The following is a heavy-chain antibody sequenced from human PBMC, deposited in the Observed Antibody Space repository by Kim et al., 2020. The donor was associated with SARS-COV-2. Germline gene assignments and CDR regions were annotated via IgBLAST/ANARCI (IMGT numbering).Heavy chain of an antibody. D-gene: IGHD2-15*01. V-gene: IGHV3-11*05. CDR2: ISSSSSYT. J-gene: IGHJ6*02. CDR3: ARVPIDCSVGSCSGVLSYYYYYGMDV. CDR1: GFTFSDYY. Sequence: GGSLRLSCAASGFTFSDYYMSWIRQAPGKGLEWVSYISSSSSYTNYADSVKGRFTISRDNAKNSLYLQMNSLRAEDTAVYYCARVPIDCSVGSCSGVLSYYYYYGMDVWGQGTMVTVSS.